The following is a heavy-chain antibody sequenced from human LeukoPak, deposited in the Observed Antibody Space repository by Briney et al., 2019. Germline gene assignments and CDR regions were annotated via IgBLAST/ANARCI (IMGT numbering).Heavy chain of an antibody. CDR2: IYTSGST. Sequence: SQTLSLTCTVSGGSISSGSYYWSWIRQPAGKGLEWIGRIYTSGSTNYNPSLKSRVTISVDTSKNQFSLKLSSVTAAGTAVYYCAGGRIAVAGTGAFDIWGQGTMVTVSS. CDR3: AGGRIAVAGTGAFDI. V-gene: IGHV4-61*02. D-gene: IGHD6-19*01. J-gene: IGHJ3*02. CDR1: GGSISSGSYY.